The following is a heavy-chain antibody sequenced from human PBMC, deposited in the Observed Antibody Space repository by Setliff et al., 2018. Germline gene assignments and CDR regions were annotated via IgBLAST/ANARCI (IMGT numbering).Heavy chain of an antibody. CDR2: MNPGRGSR. CDR1: GYTFTNYY. Sequence: GASVKVSCKASGYTFTNYYVHWVRQAPGQGLEWMGVMNPGRGSRNYAQRFQGRVTMTSDTSTSTVYMELNSLTSDDTAVYYCARAGLAAAGRKGVFDHWGQGALVTVSS. D-gene: IGHD6-25*01. CDR3: ARAGLAAAGRKGVFDH. J-gene: IGHJ4*02. V-gene: IGHV1-46*01.